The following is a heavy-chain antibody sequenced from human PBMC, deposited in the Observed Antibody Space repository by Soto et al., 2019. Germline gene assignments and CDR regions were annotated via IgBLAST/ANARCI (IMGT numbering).Heavy chain of an antibody. CDR2: VSYGGSTE. CDR1: GFTFGGYG. J-gene: IGHJ4*02. CDR3: ARFVGSSEGTGTFDY. Sequence: GGSLRLSCSASGFTFGGYGMHWVRQAPGQGLEWVALVSYGGSTEKYADSVKGRFTISRDNSKNTVFLLMNSLRAEDTAVYHCARFVGSSEGTGTFDYWGQGTLVTVSS. D-gene: IGHD2-21*01. V-gene: IGHV3-33*01.